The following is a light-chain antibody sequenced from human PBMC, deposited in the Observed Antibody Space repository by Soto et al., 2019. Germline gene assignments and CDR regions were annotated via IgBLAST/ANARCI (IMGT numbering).Light chain of an antibody. V-gene: IGKV3-20*01. CDR1: QSVTSSY. CDR3: QQYGSSLYT. J-gene: IGKJ2*01. CDR2: GAS. Sequence: EIVLTQSPGTLSLSPGERATLSCRASQSVTSSYLAWYQHKRGQAPRLLIYGASSRATGIPDRFSGSGSGPDFSLTISRLEPEDFAVYYCQQYGSSLYTFGQGTKLEIK.